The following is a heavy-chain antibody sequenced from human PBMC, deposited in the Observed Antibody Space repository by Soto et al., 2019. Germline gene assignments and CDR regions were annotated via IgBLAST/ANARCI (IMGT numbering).Heavy chain of an antibody. CDR3: ASPSSQSLDGYNNFDY. Sequence: QVQLVQSGAEVKKPGSSVKVSCKASGGTFSSYAISWVRQAPGQGLEWMGGIIPIFGTANYAQKFQGRVTITADESTSTAYMGLSSLRSEDTAVYYCASPSSQSLDGYNNFDYWGQGTLVTVSS. D-gene: IGHD5-12*01. J-gene: IGHJ4*02. CDR2: IIPIFGTA. CDR1: GGTFSSYA. V-gene: IGHV1-69*01.